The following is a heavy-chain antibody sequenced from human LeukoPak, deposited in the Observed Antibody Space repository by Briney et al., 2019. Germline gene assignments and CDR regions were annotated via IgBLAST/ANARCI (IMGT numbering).Heavy chain of an antibody. V-gene: IGHV1-46*01. CDR2: INPSGGST. CDR1: GYTFTSYY. Sequence: ASVKVSCKASGYTFTSYYMHWVRQAPGQGLEWMGIINPSGGSTSYAQKFQGRVTMTRDMSTSTAYMELRSLRSDDTAVYYCARPKYNWNDAFDIWGQGTMVTVSS. D-gene: IGHD1-1*01. CDR3: ARPKYNWNDAFDI. J-gene: IGHJ3*02.